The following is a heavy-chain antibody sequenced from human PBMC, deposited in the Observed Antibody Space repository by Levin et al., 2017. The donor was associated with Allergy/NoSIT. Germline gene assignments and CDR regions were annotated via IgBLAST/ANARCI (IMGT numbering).Heavy chain of an antibody. Sequence: SGPTLVKPTQTLTLTCTFSGFSLSTSGVGVGWIRQPPGKALEWLALSYWDDDKRYSPSLKSRLTIPKDTAKNQVVLTMTNMDPVDTATYYCAHRCGGSGSYWVCFDYWGQGTLVTVSS. CDR1: GFSLSTSGVG. V-gene: IGHV2-5*02. D-gene: IGHD3-10*01. J-gene: IGHJ4*02. CDR3: AHRCGGSGSYWVCFDY. CDR2: SYWDDDK.